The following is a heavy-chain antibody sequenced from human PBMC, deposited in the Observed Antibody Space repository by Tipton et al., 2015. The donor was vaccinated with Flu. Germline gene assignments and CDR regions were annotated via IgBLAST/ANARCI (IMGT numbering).Heavy chain of an antibody. Sequence: TLSLTCTVSGGSISSFYWSWIRQPPGRGLELIGYIYYSGSTNYNPSLMSRVTMSVDTSKNQFSLKLNSVTAADTAVYYCASATTVTTSGMDVWGQGP. CDR3: ASATTVTTSGMDV. CDR1: GGSISSFY. V-gene: IGHV4-59*01. D-gene: IGHD4-11*01. CDR2: IYYSGST. J-gene: IGHJ6*02.